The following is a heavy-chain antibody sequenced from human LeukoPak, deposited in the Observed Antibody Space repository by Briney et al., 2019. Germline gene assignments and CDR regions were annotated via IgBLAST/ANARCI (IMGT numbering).Heavy chain of an antibody. V-gene: IGHV3-23*01. Sequence: GGSLRLSCAASRFTFSSYGMSWVRQAPGKGLEWVSAISGSGGSTYYADSVKGRFTISRDNSKNTLYLQMNSLRAEDTAVYYCASAPSGSTFDYWGQGTLVTVSS. CDR2: ISGSGGST. D-gene: IGHD1-26*01. CDR3: ASAPSGSTFDY. J-gene: IGHJ4*02. CDR1: RFTFSSYG.